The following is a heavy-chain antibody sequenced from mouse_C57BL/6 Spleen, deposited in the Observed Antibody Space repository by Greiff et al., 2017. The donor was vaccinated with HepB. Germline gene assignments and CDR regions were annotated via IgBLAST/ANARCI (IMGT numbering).Heavy chain of an antibody. J-gene: IGHJ2*01. D-gene: IGHD1-1*01. V-gene: IGHV1-59*01. Sequence: QLQQPGAELVRPGTSVKLSCKASGYTFTSYWMHWVKQRPGQGLEWIGVIDPSDSYTNYNQKFKGKATLTVDTSSSTAYMQLSSLTSEDSAVYYCVYGSSYNYFDYWGQGTTLTVSS. CDR2: IDPSDSYT. CDR3: VYGSSYNYFDY. CDR1: GYTFTSYW.